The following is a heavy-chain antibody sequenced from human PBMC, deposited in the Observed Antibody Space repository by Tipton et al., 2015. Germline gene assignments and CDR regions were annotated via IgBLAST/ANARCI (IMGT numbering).Heavy chain of an antibody. CDR2: INNDGSGT. J-gene: IGHJ4*02. V-gene: IGHV3-74*01. CDR1: GFTFTSYW. CDR3: ARDGGCDPPGY. D-gene: IGHD2-15*01. Sequence: GSLRLSCAASGFTFTSYWMHWVRQAPGKGLAWVSRINNDGSGTSYADSVKGRFTISRDNAKNTAYLQMHSLRVDDTAVYYCARDGGCDPPGYWGQGTLVTVSS.